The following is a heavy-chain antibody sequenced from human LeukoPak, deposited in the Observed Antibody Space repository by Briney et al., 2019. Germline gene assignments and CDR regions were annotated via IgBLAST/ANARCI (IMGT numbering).Heavy chain of an antibody. CDR1: GGSITDYY. CDR2: IYYSGGA. J-gene: IGHJ4*02. Sequence: SETLSLTCTASGGSITDYYWNWIRQTPGKGLEWIGYIYYSGGANYNPSLKSRVTISVDTSKNQFSLKLSSVTAADTAVYYCARTLGSYGYHYWGQGTLVTVSS. D-gene: IGHD5-18*01. CDR3: ARTLGSYGYHY. V-gene: IGHV4-59*01.